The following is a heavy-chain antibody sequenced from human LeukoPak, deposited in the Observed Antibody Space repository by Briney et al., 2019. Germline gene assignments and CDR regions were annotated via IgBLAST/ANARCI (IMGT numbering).Heavy chain of an antibody. Sequence: GGSLRLSCAASGFTVSNNYMSWVRQAPGKGLEWVSVIHSGGTTNYADSVQGRFTISRDNSKTTVYLYMNSLRAEDTAVYCCARDSDSGYGPFASWGQGTLVTVSS. V-gene: IGHV3-53*01. CDR3: ARDSDSGYGPFAS. CDR1: GFTVSNNY. J-gene: IGHJ4*02. D-gene: IGHD5-12*01. CDR2: IHSGGTT.